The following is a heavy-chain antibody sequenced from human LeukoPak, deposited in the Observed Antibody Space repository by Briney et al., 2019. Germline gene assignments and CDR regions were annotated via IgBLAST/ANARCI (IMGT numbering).Heavy chain of an antibody. Sequence: PGGSLRLSCTASGFTFGDYAMSWVRQAPGKGLEWVGFIRSKGYGGTTEYVASVKGRFTISRDDSKNTLYLQMNSLKTEDTAVYYCTTGLLNYYDSSGLYAFDIWGQGTMVTVSS. CDR2: IRSKGYGGTT. V-gene: IGHV3-49*04. CDR1: GFTFGDYA. J-gene: IGHJ3*02. D-gene: IGHD3-22*01. CDR3: TTGLLNYYDSSGLYAFDI.